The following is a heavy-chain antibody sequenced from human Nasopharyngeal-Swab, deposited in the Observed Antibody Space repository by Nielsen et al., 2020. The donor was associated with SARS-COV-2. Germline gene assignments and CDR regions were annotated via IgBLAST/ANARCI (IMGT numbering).Heavy chain of an antibody. CDR2: IDFDGSNT. Sequence: GESLKISCTPSEFTLRNHWMHWVRLTPGKGLVWVSGIDFDGSNTFYADSVKGRLTISRDNGENTLSLQMNSLRDEDTGVYYCGSVFEIWGQGVLVTVSS. V-gene: IGHV3-74*01. D-gene: IGHD3-9*01. CDR3: GSVFEI. CDR1: EFTLRNHW. J-gene: IGHJ4*02.